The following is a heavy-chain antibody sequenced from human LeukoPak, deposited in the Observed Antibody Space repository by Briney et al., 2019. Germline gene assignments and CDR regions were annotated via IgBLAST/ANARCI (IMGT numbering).Heavy chain of an antibody. D-gene: IGHD2-2*01. V-gene: IGHV1-46*01. Sequence: ASVTVSCTASGYTFTSYYMHWVRQAPGQGLEWMGIINPSGGSTSYAQKFQGRVTMTRDMSTSTVYMELSSLRSEDTAVYYCARDLRGARDIVVVPAALGYWGQGTLVTVSS. CDR2: INPSGGST. CDR3: ARDLRGARDIVVVPAALGY. J-gene: IGHJ4*02. CDR1: GYTFTSYY.